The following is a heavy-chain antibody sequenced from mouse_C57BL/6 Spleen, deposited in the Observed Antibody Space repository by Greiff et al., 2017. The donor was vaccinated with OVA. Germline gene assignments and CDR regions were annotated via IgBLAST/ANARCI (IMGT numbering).Heavy chain of an antibody. CDR3: ARGLRRTGDFDD. CDR1: GYTFTSYW. CDR2: IYPGSGST. V-gene: IGHV1-55*01. J-gene: IGHJ2*01. D-gene: IGHD2-4*01. Sequence: QVHVKQPGAELVKPGASVKMSCKASGYTFTSYWITWVKQRPGQGLEWIGDIYPGSGSTNYNEKFKSKATLTVDTSSSTAYMQLSSLTSEDSAVYDCARGLRRTGDFDDWGKGTTVTVST.